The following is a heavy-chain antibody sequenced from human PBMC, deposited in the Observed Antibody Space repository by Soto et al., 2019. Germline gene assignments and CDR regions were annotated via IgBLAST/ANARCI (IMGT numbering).Heavy chain of an antibody. CDR2: IIPIFGTA. CDR3: ARLFVAVAGTQDYYYYGMDV. D-gene: IGHD6-19*01. V-gene: IGHV1-69*13. Sequence: GASVKVSCKASGGTFSSYAISWVRQAPGQGLEWMGGIIPIFGTANYAQKFQGRVTITADESTSTAYMELSSLRSEDTAVYYCARLFVAVAGTQDYYYYGMDVWGQGTTVTVSS. CDR1: GGTFSSYA. J-gene: IGHJ6*02.